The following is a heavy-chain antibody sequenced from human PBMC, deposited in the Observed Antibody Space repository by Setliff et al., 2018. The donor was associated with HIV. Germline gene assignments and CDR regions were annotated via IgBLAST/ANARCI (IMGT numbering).Heavy chain of an antibody. J-gene: IGHJ4*02. D-gene: IGHD7-27*01. Sequence: SETLSLTCNVSGGSISRSSYYWGWVRQPPGKGLEWIGSVFYSGTTYYNPSLKSRVTISVDTSKNQFSLKLTSMTAADTAMYYCARDRVAGRNWGSHYFDSWGQGMLVTVSS. CDR3: ARDRVAGRNWGSHYFDS. CDR1: GGSISRSSYY. CDR2: VFYSGTT. V-gene: IGHV4-39*07.